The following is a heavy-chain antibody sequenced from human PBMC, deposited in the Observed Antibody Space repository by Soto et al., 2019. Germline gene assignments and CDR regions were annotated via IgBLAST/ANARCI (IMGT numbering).Heavy chain of an antibody. Sequence: PGGSLRLSCAASGFTFSNAWMSWVRQAPGKGLEWVGRIKSKTDGGTTDYAAPVKGRFTISRDDSKNTLYLQMNSLKTEDTAVYYCTLRRYCSGGSCYPFYYYYGMDVWGQGTTVTVSS. CDR1: GFTFSNAW. V-gene: IGHV3-15*01. D-gene: IGHD2-15*01. CDR3: TLRRYCSGGSCYPFYYYYGMDV. CDR2: IKSKTDGGTT. J-gene: IGHJ6*02.